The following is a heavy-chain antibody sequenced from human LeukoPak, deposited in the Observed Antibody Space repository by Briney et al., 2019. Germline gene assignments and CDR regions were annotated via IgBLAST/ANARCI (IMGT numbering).Heavy chain of an antibody. J-gene: IGHJ4*02. V-gene: IGHV4-59*01. CDR3: ARGHMVRGVIQDY. Sequence: SETLSLTCTVSGGSISSYYWSWIRQPPGKGLEWIGYSYYSGSTNYNPSLKSRVTISVDTSKNQFSLKLSSVTAADTAVYYCARGHMVRGVIQDYWGEGTLVTVSS. CDR1: GGSISSYY. D-gene: IGHD3-10*01. CDR2: SYYSGST.